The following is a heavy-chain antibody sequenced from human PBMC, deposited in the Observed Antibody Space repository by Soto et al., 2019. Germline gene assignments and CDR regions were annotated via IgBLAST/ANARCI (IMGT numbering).Heavy chain of an antibody. CDR3: ASQDYGDYLSYFDH. CDR2: IYSGGST. D-gene: IGHD4-17*01. J-gene: IGHJ4*02. V-gene: IGHV3-66*04. CDR1: GFTVSGNY. Sequence: EVQLVESGGGLVQPGGSLRLSCAASGFTVSGNYMSWVRQAPGKGLEWVSIIYSGGSTYYADSVKGRFTISRDNSKNTLYLQMRSLRAEDTAVYFCASQDYGDYLSYFDHWGQGTLVAVSS.